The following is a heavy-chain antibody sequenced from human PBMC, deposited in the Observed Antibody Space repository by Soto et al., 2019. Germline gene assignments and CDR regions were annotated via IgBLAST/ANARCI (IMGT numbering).Heavy chain of an antibody. CDR1: GITFSSYA. J-gene: IGHJ4*02. CDR2: VSGDTGST. D-gene: IGHD1-26*01. CDR3: AKDGSGSYQPTFFDY. Sequence: EVQLLESGGGLVQPGGSLRLSCAVSGITFSSYAMSWVCQAPGKGLEWVSGVSGDTGSTFYADSVKGRCIVSRDNSKNTLYLNMNSLRADDTAVYYCAKDGSGSYQPTFFDYWGQGTLVTVSS. V-gene: IGHV3-23*01.